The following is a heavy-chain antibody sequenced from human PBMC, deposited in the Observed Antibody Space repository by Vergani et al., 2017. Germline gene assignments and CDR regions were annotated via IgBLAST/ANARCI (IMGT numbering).Heavy chain of an antibody. D-gene: IGHD6-19*01. CDR1: GYTFTSYD. V-gene: IGHV1-18*01. J-gene: IGHJ2*01. Sequence: QVQLVQSGAEVKKPGASVKVSCKASGYTFTSYDINWVRQATGQGLEWMGWISAYNGNTNYAQKLQGRVTMTTDTSKSTAYMELRSLRSDDTAVYYCAREGRAGWGFYWYFDLWGRGTLVTVSS. CDR2: ISAYNGNT. CDR3: AREGRAGWGFYWYFDL.